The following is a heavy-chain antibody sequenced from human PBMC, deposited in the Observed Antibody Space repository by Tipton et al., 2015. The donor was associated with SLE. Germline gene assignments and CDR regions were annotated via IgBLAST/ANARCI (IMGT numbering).Heavy chain of an antibody. CDR1: GGSISSSY. CDR3: ARAPFGGTDY. D-gene: IGHD4-23*01. J-gene: IGHJ4*02. Sequence: TLSLTCTVSGGSISSSYLRWIRQPPGKGLEWIGDIYTSGSTNYNPSLKSRVTISVDTSENQFSLKLSSVTAADTAVYYCARAPFGGTDYWGQGTLVTVSS. V-gene: IGHV4-4*08. CDR2: IYTSGST.